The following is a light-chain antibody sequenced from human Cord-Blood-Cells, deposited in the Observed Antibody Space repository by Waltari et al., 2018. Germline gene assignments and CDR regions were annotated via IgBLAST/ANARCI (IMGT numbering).Light chain of an antibody. CDR1: QGICSW. CDR3: QQANSFPLT. V-gene: IGKV1D-12*01. Sequence: DIQMTQSPSSVSASVGDRVTITCRASQGICSWLPWYQQKPGKAPKLLIYAASSMQRGVPTRFSGSGSGTDCTLTISSLQPEDFATYYCQQANSFPLTCGGGTKVEIE. J-gene: IGKJ4*02. CDR2: AAS.